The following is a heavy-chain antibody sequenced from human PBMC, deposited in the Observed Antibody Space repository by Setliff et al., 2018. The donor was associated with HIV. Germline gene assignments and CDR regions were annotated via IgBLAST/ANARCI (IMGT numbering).Heavy chain of an antibody. J-gene: IGHJ3*01. CDR2: ISGYNGNT. V-gene: IGHV1-18*01. CDR1: GYTFTRYG. CDR3: ARVPYRSAWFSGGHDAFDV. Sequence: ASVKVSCKAFGYTFTRYGISWVRQAPGQGLEWMGWISGYNGNTKYVQKLQGRVTMTTDTSTSTVYMELRSLRSDDTAVYYCARVPYRSAWFSGGHDAFDVWGQGTMVTVSS. D-gene: IGHD6-19*01.